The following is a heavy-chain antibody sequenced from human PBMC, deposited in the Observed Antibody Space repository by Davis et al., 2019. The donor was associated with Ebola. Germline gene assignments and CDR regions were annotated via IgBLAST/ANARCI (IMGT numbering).Heavy chain of an antibody. CDR1: GGSFSGYY. D-gene: IGHD4-23*01. CDR3: ARVVKGTVVAPFDY. J-gene: IGHJ4*02. Sequence: LRLSCAVYGGSFSGYYWSWIRQPPGKGLEWIGEINQDGNTKYNSSLKSRVTISVDTSKNQFSLKLRSVTAADTAVYYCARVVKGTVVAPFDYWGQGTLVTVSS. V-gene: IGHV4-34*09. CDR2: INQDGNT.